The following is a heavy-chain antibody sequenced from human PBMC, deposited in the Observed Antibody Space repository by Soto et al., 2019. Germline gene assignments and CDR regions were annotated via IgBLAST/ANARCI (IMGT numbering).Heavy chain of an antibody. Sequence: ASVKVSCKASGGTFSSYTISWVRQAPGQGLEWMGRIIPILGIANYAQNFQGRVTITADKSTSTAYMELSSLRSEDTAVYYCARDKDYAPAFDIWSQGTMVIVSS. J-gene: IGHJ3*02. D-gene: IGHD2-2*01. CDR1: GGTFSSYT. CDR2: IIPILGIA. V-gene: IGHV1-69*04. CDR3: ARDKDYAPAFDI.